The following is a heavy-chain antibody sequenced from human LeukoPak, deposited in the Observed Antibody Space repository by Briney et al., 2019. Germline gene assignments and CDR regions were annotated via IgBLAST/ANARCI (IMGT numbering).Heavy chain of an antibody. CDR1: GFTFSSYA. J-gene: IGHJ4*02. CDR3: AKDRLEYSSSYDFDY. Sequence: GGSLRLSCAASGFTFSSYAMSWVRQAPGKGLEWVSAISGSGGSTYYADSVEGRFTISRDNSKNTLYLQMNSLRAEDTAVYYCAKDRLEYSSSYDFDYWGQGTLATVSS. CDR2: ISGSGGST. D-gene: IGHD6-6*01. V-gene: IGHV3-23*01.